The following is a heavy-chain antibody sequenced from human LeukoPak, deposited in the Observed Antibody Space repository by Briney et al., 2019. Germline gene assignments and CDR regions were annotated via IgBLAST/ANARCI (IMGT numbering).Heavy chain of an antibody. V-gene: IGHV4-34*01. D-gene: IGHD5-12*01. CDR2: INPSGSA. CDR1: GGSFSAYY. J-gene: IGHJ4*02. Sequence: SSETLSLTCAVNGGSFSAYYWTWIRQSPGKGLEWIGEINPSGSANYHPSLKSRVTTSLDTSNNQFSLRLRSVTAADTALYYCASGTNGPRLNYWGQGTLVTVSS. CDR3: ASGTNGPRLNY.